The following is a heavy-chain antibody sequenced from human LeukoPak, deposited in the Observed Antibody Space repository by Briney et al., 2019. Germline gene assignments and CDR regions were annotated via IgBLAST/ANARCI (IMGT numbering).Heavy chain of an antibody. CDR1: GFTFSNYG. CDR2: IRYDGSKK. CDR3: ARTGDTERFDY. Sequence: PGGSLRLSCAASGFTFSNYGMHWVCQAPGKGLEWVALIRYDGSKKDYADSVKGRFTISRDNSKNTLYLQMDSLRAEDTAVYYCARTGDTERFDYWGQGTLVTVSS. J-gene: IGHJ4*02. D-gene: IGHD5-18*01. V-gene: IGHV3-33*01.